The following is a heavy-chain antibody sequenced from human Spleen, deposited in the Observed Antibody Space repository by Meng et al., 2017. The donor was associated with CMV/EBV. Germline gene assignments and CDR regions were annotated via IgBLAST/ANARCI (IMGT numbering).Heavy chain of an antibody. V-gene: IGHV3-53*01. CDR1: GFTVSSSY. CDR3: ARGGGYNQRSLGY. J-gene: IGHJ4*02. CDR2: IYSGGST. D-gene: IGHD5-24*01. Sequence: CAASGFTVSSSYIHWARQAPGKGLEWVSVIYSGGSTYYADSVKGRFTISRDNSKNTLYLQMNSLRAADTAVYYCARGGGYNQRSLGYWGQGTLVTVSS.